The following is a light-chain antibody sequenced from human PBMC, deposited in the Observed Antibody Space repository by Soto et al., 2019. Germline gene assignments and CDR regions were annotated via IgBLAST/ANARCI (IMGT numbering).Light chain of an antibody. CDR2: GNI. V-gene: IGLV1-40*01. Sequence: QSVLTQPPSVSGAPGQRVTISCTGSSSNIGAGYDVHWYQQRPGTAPKLLIFGNINRPSGVPDRFSGSKSGTSASLTITGRQAEDEGDYYCQSYDSTLSDRYVFGTGTKVTVL. J-gene: IGLJ1*01. CDR3: QSYDSTLSDRYV. CDR1: SSNIGAGYD.